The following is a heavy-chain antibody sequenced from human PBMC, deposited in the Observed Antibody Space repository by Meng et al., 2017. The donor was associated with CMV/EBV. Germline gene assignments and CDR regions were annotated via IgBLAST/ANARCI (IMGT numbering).Heavy chain of an antibody. D-gene: IGHD4-23*01. CDR1: GYTFTSYY. CDR2: INPSGVST. J-gene: IGHJ4*02. V-gene: IGHV1-46*01. Sequence: QVQLVKSGAEEKKPGAAVKVSCKASGYTFTSYYMHWVRQAPGQGLEWMGIINPSGVSTSYAQKFQGRVTMTRATSTSTVYMELSSLRSEATAVYYCARASTVVATPAYFDYLGQGTLVTVSS. CDR3: ARASTVVATPAYFDY.